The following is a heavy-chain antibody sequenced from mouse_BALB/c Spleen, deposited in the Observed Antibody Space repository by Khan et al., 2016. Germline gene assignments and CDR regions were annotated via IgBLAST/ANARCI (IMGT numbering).Heavy chain of an antibody. Sequence: VQLKESGPGLVKPSQSLSLTCTVTGHSITSDYAWNWIRQFPGNKLEWMGYITDSGSTSYNPNLKSRISITRETSKNQFFLQLNYVTTEDTATYYCSTTTPIDYWGQGTSVTFSS. CDR2: ITDSGST. CDR3: STTTPIDY. J-gene: IGHJ4*01. D-gene: IGHD1-2*01. V-gene: IGHV3-2*02. CDR1: GHSITSDYA.